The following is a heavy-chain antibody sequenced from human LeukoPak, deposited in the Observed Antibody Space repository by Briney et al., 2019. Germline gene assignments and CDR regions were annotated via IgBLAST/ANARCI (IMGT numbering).Heavy chain of an antibody. CDR2: ISSSSSYV. D-gene: IGHD6-13*01. Sequence: GGSLRLSCAASGFTFSSYEMNWVRQAPGKGLEWVSSISSSSSYVYYADSVKGRFTISGDNAKNSLYLQMNSLRAEDTAVYYCARDRSSSSWYLSPALIDYWGQGTLVTVSS. CDR3: ARDRSSSSWYLSPALIDY. V-gene: IGHV3-21*01. J-gene: IGHJ4*02. CDR1: GFTFSSYE.